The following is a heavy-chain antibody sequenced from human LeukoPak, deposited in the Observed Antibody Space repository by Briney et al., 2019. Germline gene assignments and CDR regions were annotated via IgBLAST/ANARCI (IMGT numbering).Heavy chain of an antibody. Sequence: GESLKISCKGSGYSFTTYWIGWVRQMPGKGREWMGMSYPGDSDSDIRYSPSFQGQVTFSADKSISTAYLQWSSLKASDTAMYYCARLGAYYDSSGYPFGYWGQGTLVTVSS. CDR2: SYPGDSDSDI. J-gene: IGHJ4*02. D-gene: IGHD3-22*01. CDR1: GYSFTTYW. V-gene: IGHV5-51*01. CDR3: ARLGAYYDSSGYPFGY.